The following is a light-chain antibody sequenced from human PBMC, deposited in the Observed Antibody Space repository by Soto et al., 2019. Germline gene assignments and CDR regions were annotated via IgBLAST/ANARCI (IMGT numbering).Light chain of an antibody. J-gene: IGKJ3*01. CDR3: QQYGNSLFS. V-gene: IGKV3-20*01. CDR2: GAS. Sequence: EIVLTQSPATLSSFPGDRVTLSCRASQSVSSSYLAWYQQKPGQAPRLLIYGASSRATGIPDRFSGSGSGTDFTLTISRLEPEDFAVYYCQQYGNSLFSFGPGTKVDI. CDR1: QSVSSSY.